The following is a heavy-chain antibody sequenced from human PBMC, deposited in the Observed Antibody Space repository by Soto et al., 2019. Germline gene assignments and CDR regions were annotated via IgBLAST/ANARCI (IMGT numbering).Heavy chain of an antibody. CDR3: ARDIYYDFWSGHYGMDV. CDR2: IYYSGST. V-gene: IGHV4-59*01. CDR1: GGSISRYY. Sequence: TETLSLTCTDSGGSISRYYWSWIRQPPGKGLEWIGYIYYSGSTNYNPXLKSRVTISVDTSKNQFSLKLSSVTAADTAVYYCARDIYYDFWSGHYGMDVWGQGTTVTVSS. J-gene: IGHJ6*02. D-gene: IGHD3-3*01.